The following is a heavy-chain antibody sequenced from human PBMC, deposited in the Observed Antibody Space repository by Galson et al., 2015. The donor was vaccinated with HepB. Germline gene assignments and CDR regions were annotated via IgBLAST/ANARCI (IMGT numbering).Heavy chain of an antibody. CDR3: AKDIIKDILTGYYTVYYYYGMDV. V-gene: IGHV3-23*01. J-gene: IGHJ6*02. Sequence: SLRLSCAASGFTFSSYAMSWVRQAPGKGLEWVSAISGSGGSTYYADSVKGRFTISRDNSKNTLYLQMNSLRAEDTAVYYCAKDIIKDILTGYYTVYYYYGMDVWGQGTTVTVSS. D-gene: IGHD3-9*01. CDR2: ISGSGGST. CDR1: GFTFSSYA.